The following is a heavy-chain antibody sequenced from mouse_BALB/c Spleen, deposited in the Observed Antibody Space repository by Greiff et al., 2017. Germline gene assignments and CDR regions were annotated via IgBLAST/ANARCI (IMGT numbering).Heavy chain of an antibody. Sequence: VQLQQSGPELVKPGASVKMSCKASGYTFTSYVMHWVKQKPGQGLEWIGYINPYNDGTKYNEKFKGKATLTSDKSSSTAYMELSSLTSEDSAVYYCAREGNDGYFPWFAYWGQGTLVTVSA. CDR3: AREGNDGYFPWFAY. V-gene: IGHV1-14*01. CDR1: GYTFTSYV. D-gene: IGHD2-3*01. J-gene: IGHJ3*01. CDR2: INPYNDGT.